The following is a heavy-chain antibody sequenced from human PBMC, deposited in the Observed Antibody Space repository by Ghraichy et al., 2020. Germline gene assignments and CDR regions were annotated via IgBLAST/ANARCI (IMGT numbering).Heavy chain of an antibody. CDR3: ERPRSYGSGSYYNRIDY. D-gene: IGHD3-10*01. V-gene: IGHV3-74*01. CDR1: GFTFSSYW. Sequence: GGSLRLSCAASGFTFSSYWMHWVRQAPGKGLVWVSRINSDGSTTTYADSVKGRFTISRDNAKNTPYLQMNSLRAEDTAVYYCERPRSYGSGSYYNRIDYWGQGALVTVSS. CDR2: INSDGSTT. J-gene: IGHJ4*02.